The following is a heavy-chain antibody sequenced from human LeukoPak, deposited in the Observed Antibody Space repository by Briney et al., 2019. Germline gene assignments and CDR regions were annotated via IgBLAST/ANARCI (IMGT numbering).Heavy chain of an antibody. V-gene: IGHV6-1*01. Sequence: SQTLSLTCAISGDSVSSNSVTRNWIRQSPSRGLEWLGRTYYRSTWYNDYAVSVRGRITVNPDTSKNQFSLHLNSVTPEDTAVYYCARRLTQYDCFDPWGQGILVTVSS. J-gene: IGHJ5*02. D-gene: IGHD2-2*01. CDR1: GDSVSSNSVT. CDR3: ARRLTQYDCFDP. CDR2: TYYRSTWYN.